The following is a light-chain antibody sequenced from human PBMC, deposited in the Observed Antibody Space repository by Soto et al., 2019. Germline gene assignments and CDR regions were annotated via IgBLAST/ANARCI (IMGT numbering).Light chain of an antibody. J-gene: IGKJ1*01. CDR1: QCISNY. V-gene: IGKV1-17*03. Sequence: DIQMTQSPSAMSASVGDRVTITCRASQCISNYLAWFQQKPGKVPKGLIYAASSMQSGFPSRFSGSGSGTKFTLTISTRQTEDFATYYCLEHNSYPPTFGHGTKVDIK. CDR3: LEHNSYPPT. CDR2: AAS.